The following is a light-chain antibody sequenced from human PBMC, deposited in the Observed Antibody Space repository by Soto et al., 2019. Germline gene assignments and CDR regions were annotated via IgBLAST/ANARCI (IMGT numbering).Light chain of an antibody. V-gene: IGKV3-15*01. J-gene: IGKJ1*01. CDR2: YAS. CDR3: EQHNNWPRA. CDR1: QSVKSN. Sequence: EIVMTQSPATLSVSPGETVTLSCRASQSVKSNVGWYQQKPGQAPRLLIYYASTRATGVPARFSGSGSGTEFTLTISNLQSEDFAVYYCEQHNNWPRAFGQGTKVEI.